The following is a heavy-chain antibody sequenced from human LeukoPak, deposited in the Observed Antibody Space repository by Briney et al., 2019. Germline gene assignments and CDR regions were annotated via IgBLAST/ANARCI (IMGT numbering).Heavy chain of an antibody. D-gene: IGHD3-22*01. V-gene: IGHV4-39*01. CDR1: GGSISSSSYY. Sequence: PSETLSLTCTVSGGSISSSSYYWGWIRRPPGKGLEWIGSIYYSRSTYYNPSLKSRVTISVDTSKNQFSLKLSSVTAADTAVYYCASYDSSGYYYGYWGQGTLVTVSS. J-gene: IGHJ4*02. CDR3: ASYDSSGYYYGY. CDR2: IYYSRST.